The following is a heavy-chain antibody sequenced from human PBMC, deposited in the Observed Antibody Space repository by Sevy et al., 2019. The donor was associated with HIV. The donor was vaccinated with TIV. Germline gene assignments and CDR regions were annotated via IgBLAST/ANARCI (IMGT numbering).Heavy chain of an antibody. J-gene: IGHJ4*02. V-gene: IGHV4-59*01. CDR3: AREDDFGYYFDY. CDR1: GGSISSYY. CDR2: IYYSGRT. Sequence: SETLSLTCTVSGGSISSYYWSWIRQPPGKGLEWIGYIYYSGRTNYNPSLKSRVTISVDTSKNQFSLKLSSVTAADTAVYYCAREDDFGYYFDYWGQGTLVTVSS. D-gene: IGHD3-3*01.